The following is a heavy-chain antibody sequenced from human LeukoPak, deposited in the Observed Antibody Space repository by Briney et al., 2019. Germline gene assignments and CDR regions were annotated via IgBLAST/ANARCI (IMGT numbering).Heavy chain of an antibody. D-gene: IGHD2-15*01. Sequence: PSETLSLTCAVYGGSFSGYYWSWIRQPPGKGLEWTGEINHSGSTNYNPSLKSRVTISVDTSKNQFSLKLSSVTAADTAVYYCARGTRGSCYFDYWGQGTLVTVSS. CDR1: GGSFSGYY. V-gene: IGHV4-34*01. J-gene: IGHJ4*02. CDR3: ARGTRGSCYFDY. CDR2: INHSGST.